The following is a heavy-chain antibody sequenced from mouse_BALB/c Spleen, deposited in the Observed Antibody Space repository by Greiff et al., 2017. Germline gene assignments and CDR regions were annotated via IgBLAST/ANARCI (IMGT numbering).Heavy chain of an antibody. Sequence: EVQGVESGGGLVKPGGSLKLSCAASGFTFSSYAMSWVRQTPEKRLEWVASISSGGSTYYPDSVKGRFTISRDNARNILYLQMSSLRSEDTAMYYCARLRDYPWFAYWGQGTLVTVSA. D-gene: IGHD2-4*01. CDR3: ARLRDYPWFAY. CDR2: ISSGGST. CDR1: GFTFSSYA. J-gene: IGHJ3*01. V-gene: IGHV5-6-5*01.